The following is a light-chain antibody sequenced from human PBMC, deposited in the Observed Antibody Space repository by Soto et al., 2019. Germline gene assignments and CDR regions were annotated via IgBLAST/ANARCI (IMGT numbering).Light chain of an antibody. CDR3: QDYGTSWT. V-gene: IGKV3-20*01. J-gene: IGKJ1*01. CDR2: AAS. CDR1: QSVSSNK. Sequence: ETVLTQSPATFSLSPMDVATLPVMASQSVSSNKLAWYQQKPGQAPRLLIYAASSRATGIPDRFSGSGSGTDFTLTINRLETEDFAVYYCQDYGTSWTFGQGTKVDIK.